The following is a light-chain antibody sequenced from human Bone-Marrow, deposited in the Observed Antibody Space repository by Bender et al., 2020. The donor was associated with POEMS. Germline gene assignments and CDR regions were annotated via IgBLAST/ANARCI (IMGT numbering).Light chain of an antibody. CDR2: EVS. J-gene: IGLJ1*01. V-gene: IGLV2-23*02. Sequence: QSALTQAASVSGSPGQSITISCTGTSSDVGSYNLVSWYQQHPGKAPKLMIYEVSQRPSGVSNRFSGSKSGNTASLTISGLQAEDEADYYCCSYTGTGTYVFGTGTKVTV. CDR1: SSDVGSYNL. CDR3: CSYTGTGTYV.